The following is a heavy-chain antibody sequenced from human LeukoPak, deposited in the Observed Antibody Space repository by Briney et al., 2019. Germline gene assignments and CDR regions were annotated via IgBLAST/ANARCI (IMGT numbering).Heavy chain of an antibody. CDR2: ISSSSGYI. J-gene: IGHJ3*01. CDR3: AREVYSYALDALDL. V-gene: IGHV3-21*01. D-gene: IGHD2-2*01. CDR1: GFTFSSYG. Sequence: GGSLRLSCAASGFTFSSYGMNWVRQAPGKGLVWVSSISSSSGYIYYADSVKGRFTISRDNSKNTLHLQMNSLRSEDTSVYYCAREVYSYALDALDLWGQGTMVTVSS.